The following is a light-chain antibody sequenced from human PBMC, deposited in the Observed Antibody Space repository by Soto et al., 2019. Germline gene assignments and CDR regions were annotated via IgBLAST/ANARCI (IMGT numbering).Light chain of an antibody. Sequence: QSALTQPPSASGSPGQSVTISCTGTSGDIGGYDYVSWYQQHPGKAPKLMIYEVTKRPLGVPDRFSGSKSGNTASLTVSGLQAEDEAEYYCSSYTNINTRACVFGTGTKVTVL. J-gene: IGLJ1*01. V-gene: IGLV2-8*01. CDR1: SGDIGGYDY. CDR2: EVT. CDR3: SSYTNINTRACV.